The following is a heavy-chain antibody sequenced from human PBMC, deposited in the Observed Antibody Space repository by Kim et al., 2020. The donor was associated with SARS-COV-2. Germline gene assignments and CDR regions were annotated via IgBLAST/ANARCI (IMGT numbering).Heavy chain of an antibody. CDR2: IDPSDSYT. Sequence: GESLKISCKGSGYSFTSYWISWVRQMPGKGLEWMGRIDPSDSYTNYSPSFQGHVTISADKSISTAYLQWSSLKASDTAMYYCARHDDSSGWYGAPTYYYYGMDVWGQGTTVTVSS. CDR1: GYSFTSYW. D-gene: IGHD6-19*01. V-gene: IGHV5-10-1*01. CDR3: ARHDDSSGWYGAPTYYYYGMDV. J-gene: IGHJ6*02.